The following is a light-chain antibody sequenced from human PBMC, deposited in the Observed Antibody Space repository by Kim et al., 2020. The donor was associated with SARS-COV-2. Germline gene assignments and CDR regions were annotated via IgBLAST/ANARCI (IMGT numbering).Light chain of an antibody. CDR2: AAS. CDR3: QQLHTYPLT. J-gene: IGKJ3*01. Sequence: ASVGDSVTITCRASQGISRDLAWHQQKPGNPPKLLIYAASTLQSGVPSRFSGSGSGTDFTLTITSLQPEDFATYSCQQLHTYPLTFGPGTKVDIK. V-gene: IGKV1-9*01. CDR1: QGISRD.